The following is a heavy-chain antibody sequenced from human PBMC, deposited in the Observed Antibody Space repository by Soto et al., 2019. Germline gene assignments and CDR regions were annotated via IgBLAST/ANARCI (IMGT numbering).Heavy chain of an antibody. D-gene: IGHD2-15*01. V-gene: IGHV4-30-4*01. CDR2: IFDSGST. CDR1: GGSISGGVHS. Sequence: PSETLSLTCTVSGGSISGGVHSWSWIRQPPGKGLEWIGHIFDSGSTYYNPSLKSRVTISVDTSKNQFSLKLSSVTAADTAVYYCARLIGDSAVAYYFDYWGQGTLVPVSS. CDR3: ARLIGDSAVAYYFDY. J-gene: IGHJ4*02.